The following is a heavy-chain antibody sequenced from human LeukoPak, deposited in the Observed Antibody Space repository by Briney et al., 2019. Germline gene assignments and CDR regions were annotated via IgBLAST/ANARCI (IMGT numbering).Heavy chain of an antibody. D-gene: IGHD6-13*01. J-gene: IGHJ3*02. CDR1: GYTFGNYA. V-gene: IGHV1-18*01. Sequence: ASVKVSCKTSGYTFGNYAITWVRQAPRQGLEWMGWISGDNGDTKYAQKVQGRVTMTTDTSTSTAYMELRSLRFDDTAVYYCARDQSVRLLQTSSTYFKHVFAIWGQGSMVTVSS. CDR3: ARDQSVRLLQTSSTYFKHVFAI. CDR2: ISGDNGDT.